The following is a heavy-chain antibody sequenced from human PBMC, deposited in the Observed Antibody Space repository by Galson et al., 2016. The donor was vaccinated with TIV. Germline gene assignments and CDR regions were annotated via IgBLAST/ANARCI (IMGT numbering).Heavy chain of an antibody. D-gene: IGHD3-10*01. CDR1: GYTFTSFG. CDR2: ISVYNGDT. J-gene: IGHJ6*02. V-gene: IGHV1-18*01. CDR3: ARPMYYYGSGSFQYYGMDV. Sequence: SVKVSCKASGYTFTSFGLSWVRQAPGQGLEWMGWISVYNGDTDYAVKFQGRVTLTTDRYTDTAYMDLRSLGSDETAVYFCARPMYYYGSGSFQYYGMDVWGQGTTVTVSS.